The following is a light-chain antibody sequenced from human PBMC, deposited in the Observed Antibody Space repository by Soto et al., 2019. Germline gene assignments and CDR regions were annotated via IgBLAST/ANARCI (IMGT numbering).Light chain of an antibody. CDR1: QRVSSNY. CDR2: GAS. Sequence: ESVLTQSPGTLSLSPGERATLSCRASQRVSSNYLAWYQQKPGQAPRLLIYGASTRATGIPDRFSGSGSGTDFTLTISRLEPEDSSVYYYQQYCSSPTWTFGQGTKVEIK. V-gene: IGKV3-20*01. J-gene: IGKJ1*01. CDR3: QQYCSSPTWT.